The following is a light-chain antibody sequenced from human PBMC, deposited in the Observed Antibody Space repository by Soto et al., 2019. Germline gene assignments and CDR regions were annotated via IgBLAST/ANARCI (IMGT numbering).Light chain of an antibody. CDR2: GAS. Sequence: EIVLTQSPGTLSLSPGERATLSSRASQSVSSSYLAWYQHKPGQAPRLLIYGASSRATGIPDRFSGSGSGTDFTLTISRLEPEDFAVYYCQQFGSSPAWTFGQGTKV. V-gene: IGKV3-20*01. J-gene: IGKJ1*01. CDR1: QSVSSSY. CDR3: QQFGSSPAWT.